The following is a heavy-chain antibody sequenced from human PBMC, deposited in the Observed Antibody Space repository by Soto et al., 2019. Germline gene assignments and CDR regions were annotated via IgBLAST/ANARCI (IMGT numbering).Heavy chain of an antibody. J-gene: IGHJ4*02. CDR1: GASISSTSSGDW. CDR2: IHHSGST. CDR3: AKMVRATLVDY. D-gene: IGHD1-26*01. Sequence: QVQLQESGPGLVKPSGTLSLTCTVSGASISSTSSGDWWSWVRQPPGKGLEWIGEIHHSGSTNYNPHLNGRVTMSVDKSKNQFSLRLSSVTAADTAVYYCAKMVRATLVDYWGQGTLVTVSS. V-gene: IGHV4-4*02.